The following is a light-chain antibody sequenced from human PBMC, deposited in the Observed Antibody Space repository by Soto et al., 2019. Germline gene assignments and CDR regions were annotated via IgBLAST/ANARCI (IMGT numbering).Light chain of an antibody. CDR3: QQSYDTPLT. CDR1: QTISRN. V-gene: IGKV1-39*01. J-gene: IGKJ4*01. CDR2: AAS. Sequence: DIQMTQSPVSLSASVGDRVTITCRASQTISRNLNWYQQKPGKAPKLLIFAASSLQSGVPLRFSGSGSGTDFTLTISSLQPEDFATHYCQQSYDTPLTFGGGTKVEIK.